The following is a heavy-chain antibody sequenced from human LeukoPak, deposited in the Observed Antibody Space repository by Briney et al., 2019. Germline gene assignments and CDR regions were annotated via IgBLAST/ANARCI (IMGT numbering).Heavy chain of an antibody. V-gene: IGHV4-30-4*01. Sequence: TPSETLSLTCTVSGGSISSGDFYWNWIRQPPGKGLEWIGYIYYSGSTYYDPSLKSRLSISLNTSKNQFSLKLSSVTAADTAVYYCARQDDSSGYYFGESYDAFDIWGQGTMVTVSS. CDR2: IYYSGST. D-gene: IGHD3-22*01. J-gene: IGHJ3*02. CDR3: ARQDDSSGYYFGESYDAFDI. CDR1: GGSISSGDFY.